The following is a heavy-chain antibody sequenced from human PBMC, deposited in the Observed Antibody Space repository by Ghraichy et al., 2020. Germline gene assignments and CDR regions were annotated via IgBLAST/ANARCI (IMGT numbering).Heavy chain of an antibody. D-gene: IGHD4-17*01. CDR3: ARGEKVTRDYGDYRPSYFDY. Sequence: SETLSLTCTVSGGSVNSGDYYWSWIRQPPGKGLEWIGYIYYSGSTYYNPSLKSRVTISVDTSKNQFSLKLSSVTAADTAVYYCARGEKVTRDYGDYRPSYFDYWGQGTLVTVSS. J-gene: IGHJ4*02. V-gene: IGHV4-30-4*01. CDR2: IYYSGST. CDR1: GGSVNSGDYY.